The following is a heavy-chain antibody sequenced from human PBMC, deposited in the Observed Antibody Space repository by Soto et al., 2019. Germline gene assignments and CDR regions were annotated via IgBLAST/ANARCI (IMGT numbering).Heavy chain of an antibody. J-gene: IGHJ4*02. Sequence: QLQLQESGPGLVKPSETLSLTCTVSGDSVTISDYYWGWIRQPPGKGLEWIGSIHYSGSTYYNPSLKSRVTMSVDTSKKQFALKLSAVSAADAAVDYCAAHDSGGYYAEYWCQGTLVTVSA. V-gene: IGHV4-39*01. D-gene: IGHD3-22*01. CDR2: IHYSGST. CDR3: AAHDSGGYYAEY. CDR1: GDSVTISDYY.